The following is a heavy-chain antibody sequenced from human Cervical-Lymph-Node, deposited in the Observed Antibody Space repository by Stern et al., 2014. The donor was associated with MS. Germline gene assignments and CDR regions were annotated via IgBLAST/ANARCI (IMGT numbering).Heavy chain of an antibody. Sequence: VHLVESGSELRMPGASVKVSCKPSGYTFTAFPMNWVRQAPGQGLEWMGWINTNTGHPTYAQGFTGRFVFSLDTSVSTAYLQISSLKAEDTTVYYCARVWSEYGGYGMDVWGQGTTVTVFS. CDR3: ARVWSEYGGYGMDV. CDR2: INTNTGHP. V-gene: IGHV7-4-1*02. D-gene: IGHD4-23*01. J-gene: IGHJ6*02. CDR1: GYTFTAFP.